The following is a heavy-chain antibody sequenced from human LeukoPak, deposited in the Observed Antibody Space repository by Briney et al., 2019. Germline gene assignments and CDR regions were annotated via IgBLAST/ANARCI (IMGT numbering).Heavy chain of an antibody. CDR1: SGSITNSNYF. D-gene: IGHD2-2*01. J-gene: IGHJ4*02. CDR3: ARGPHQHWPLGQF. CDR2: IFYTGST. Sequence: KPSETLSLTCSVSSGSITNSNYFWGWIRQPPGKGLEWIGSIFYTGSTDYNPSLKSRLTISVDTSKNQFSVTLTSVTVADTAVYYCARGPHQHWPLGQFWGQGSLVTVSS. V-gene: IGHV4-39*02.